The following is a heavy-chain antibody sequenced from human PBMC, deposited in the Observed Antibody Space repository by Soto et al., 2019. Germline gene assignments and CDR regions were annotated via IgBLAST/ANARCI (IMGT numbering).Heavy chain of an antibody. CDR2: INPSGGST. J-gene: IGHJ4*02. CDR3: ASSPPVYCSGGSCYLQAYYFDY. V-gene: IGHV1-46*01. D-gene: IGHD2-15*01. CDR1: GYTFTSYY. Sequence: ASVKVSCKASGYTFTSYYMHWVRQAPGQGLEWMGIINPSGGSTIYAQKFQGRVTMTEDTSTDTAYMELSSLRSEDTAVYYCASSPPVYCSGGSCYLQAYYFDYWGQGTLVTVSS.